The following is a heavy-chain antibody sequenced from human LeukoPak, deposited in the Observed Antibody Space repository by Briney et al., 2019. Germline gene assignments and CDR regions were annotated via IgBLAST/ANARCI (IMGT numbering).Heavy chain of an antibody. V-gene: IGHV1-2*02. J-gene: IGHJ5*02. CDR1: GFSLTGHY. D-gene: IGHD7-27*01. Sequence: ASVKVSCKGSGFSLTGHYMHWLRQAPGQGLEWMGWINGSSGDTNYAQKFQDRVIMTRDTSVNTVYMELSRLRSDDTATYYCARDFSWGPDLWGQGTLVIVSS. CDR3: ARDFSWGPDL. CDR2: INGSSGDT.